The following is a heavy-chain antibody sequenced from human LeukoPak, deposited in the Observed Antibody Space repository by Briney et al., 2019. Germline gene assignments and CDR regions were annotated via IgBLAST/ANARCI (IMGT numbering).Heavy chain of an antibody. J-gene: IGHJ5*02. CDR2: IYHSGST. D-gene: IGHD3-22*01. CDR3: ARVEYYYDSSGSNWFDP. Sequence: SETLSLTCTVSGYSISSGYYWGWIRQPPGKGLEWIGSIYHSGSTCYNPSLKSRVTISVDTSKNQFSLKLSSVTAADTAVYYCARVEYYYDSSGSNWFDPWGQGTLVTVSS. CDR1: GYSISSGYY. V-gene: IGHV4-38-2*02.